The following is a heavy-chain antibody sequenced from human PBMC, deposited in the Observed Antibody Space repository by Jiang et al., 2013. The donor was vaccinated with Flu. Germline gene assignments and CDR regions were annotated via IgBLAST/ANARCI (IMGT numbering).Heavy chain of an antibody. V-gene: IGHV4-59*01. CDR3: ARNGQKSYYYYGLDV. J-gene: IGHJ6*02. CDR2: IYYSGST. D-gene: IGHD2-8*01. CDR1: GDSISSYY. Sequence: LLKPSETPSLTCTVSGDSISSYYWSWIRQPPGKGLEWIGYIYYSGSTNYNPSLKSRVTISVDTSKNQFSLKLSSVTAADTAVYYCARNGQKSYYYYGLDVWGQGTTVTVSS.